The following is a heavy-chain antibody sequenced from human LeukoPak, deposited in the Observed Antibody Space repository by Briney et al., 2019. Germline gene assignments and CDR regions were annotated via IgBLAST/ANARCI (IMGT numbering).Heavy chain of an antibody. CDR1: GFTFSSYA. CDR3: AKDRRLRYFDWHFDY. CDR2: ISGSGGST. J-gene: IGHJ4*02. Sequence: GGSLRLSCGASGFTFSSYAMSWVRQAPGKGLEWVSAISGSGGSTYYADSVKGRFTISRDNSKNTLYLQMNSLRAEDTAVYYCAKDRRLRYFDWHFDYWGQGTLVTVSS. V-gene: IGHV3-23*01. D-gene: IGHD3-9*01.